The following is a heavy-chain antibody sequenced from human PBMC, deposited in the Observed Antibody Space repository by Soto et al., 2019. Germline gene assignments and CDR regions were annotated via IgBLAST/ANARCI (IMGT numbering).Heavy chain of an antibody. V-gene: IGHV3-74*02. J-gene: IGHJ4*02. CDR3: ARREATDGVLDF. Sequence: EVQLVESGGGLVQPGRSLRLSCAASGFTFDDYAMHWVRQAPGKGLVWVSRINGDGSATNYADSVKGRFTISRDNAKNTLHLQMNSLRAEDTALYYCARREATDGVLDFWGQGTLVTVSS. D-gene: IGHD1-26*01. CDR2: INGDGSAT. CDR1: GFTFDDYA.